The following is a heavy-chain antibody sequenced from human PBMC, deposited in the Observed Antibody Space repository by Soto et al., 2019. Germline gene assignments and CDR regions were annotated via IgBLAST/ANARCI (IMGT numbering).Heavy chain of an antibody. Sequence: EVQVLESGGGLVQPGGSLRLSCAASGFTFSSYAMSWVRQAPGKGLEWVSGISGSGGSTYFADSVKGRFTISRDNSKHTVYLQMNSLRAEDTAVYYCAQTVRECSGGSCYSGYFQHWGQGTLVTVSS. CDR2: ISGSGGST. J-gene: IGHJ1*01. CDR3: AQTVRECSGGSCYSGYFQH. V-gene: IGHV3-23*01. D-gene: IGHD2-15*01. CDR1: GFTFSSYA.